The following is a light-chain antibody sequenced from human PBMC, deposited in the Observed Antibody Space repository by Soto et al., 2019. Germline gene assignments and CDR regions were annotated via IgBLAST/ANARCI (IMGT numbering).Light chain of an antibody. CDR1: SSNIGAGYD. CDR2: GNS. Sequence: QSVLAQPPSVSGAPGQRVTISCTGISSNIGAGYDVHWFQQLPGTAPKLLIYGNSNRPSGVPDRFSGSKSGTSASLAITGLQAEGEADYYCQSYDSSLSGYVFGTGTKVTVL. J-gene: IGLJ1*01. CDR3: QSYDSSLSGYV. V-gene: IGLV1-40*01.